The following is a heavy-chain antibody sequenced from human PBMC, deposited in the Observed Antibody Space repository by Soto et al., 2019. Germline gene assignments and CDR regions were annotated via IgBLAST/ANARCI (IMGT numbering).Heavy chain of an antibody. CDR1: GYTFPSYG. CDR3: ARSPDRSLYSSSWIDY. Sequence: QVQLVQSGAEVKKPGASVKVSCKASGYTFPSYGITWVRQAPGQGLERMGWISAYNGNTNYAQKLQGRVTMTTDTSTSTAYMELRSLRSDDTAVYYCARSPDRSLYSSSWIDYWGQGTLVTVSS. D-gene: IGHD6-13*01. V-gene: IGHV1-18*01. J-gene: IGHJ4*02. CDR2: ISAYNGNT.